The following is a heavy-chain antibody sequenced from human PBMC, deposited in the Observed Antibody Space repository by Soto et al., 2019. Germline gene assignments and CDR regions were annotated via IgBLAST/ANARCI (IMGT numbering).Heavy chain of an antibody. D-gene: IGHD2-2*01. CDR2: IWYDGSNK. CDR3: ARANPRYCSSPSCLTYDY. V-gene: IGHV3-33*01. Sequence: QVQLVESGGGVVQPGRSLRLSCAASGFTFSSYGMHWVRQAPGKGLEWVAVIWYDGSNKYYADSVKGRFTISRDNSKNTLYLQINSLRAEDTAVYYCARANPRYCSSPSCLTYDYWGQGTLVTVSS. CDR1: GFTFSSYG. J-gene: IGHJ4*02.